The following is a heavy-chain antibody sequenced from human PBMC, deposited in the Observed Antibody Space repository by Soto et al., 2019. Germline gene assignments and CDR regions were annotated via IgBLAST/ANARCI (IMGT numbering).Heavy chain of an antibody. V-gene: IGHV3-73*01. J-gene: IGHJ3*02. CDR1: GFTFSGSA. CDR3: TSIAPAKYYYGYDAFDI. Sequence: PGGSLRLSCAASGFTFSGSAMHWVRQASGKGLEWVGRIRSKANSYATAYAASVKGRFTISRDDSKNTAYLQMNSLKTEDTAVYYCTSIAPAKYYYGYDAFDIWGQGTMVTVS. CDR2: IRSKANSYAT. D-gene: IGHD3-10*01.